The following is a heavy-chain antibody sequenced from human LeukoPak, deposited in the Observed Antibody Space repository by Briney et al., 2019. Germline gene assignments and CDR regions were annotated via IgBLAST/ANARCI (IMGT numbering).Heavy chain of an antibody. CDR3: ARGGKATVVTM. D-gene: IGHD4-23*01. J-gene: IGHJ4*02. CDR1: GSYINSFY. CDR2: IYSSGST. Sequence: SETLSLTCPVSGSYINSFYWSWIRQPAGKGLEWIGRIYSSGSTNYNPSLKRRVSMSVDTSKNQFTLKLTALTAAGTDLCYCARGGKATVVTMWGQGILVTVSS. V-gene: IGHV4-4*07.